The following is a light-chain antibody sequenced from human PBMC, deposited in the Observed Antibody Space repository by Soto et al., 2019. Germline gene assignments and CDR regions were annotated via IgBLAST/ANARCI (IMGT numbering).Light chain of an antibody. CDR3: QHSYRSPYT. CDR2: AAS. J-gene: IGKJ2*01. V-gene: IGKV1-39*01. Sequence: IQLTQSPSSLSASVGDRVTVTCRASQSINIYLNWYQQKPGKAPTLLIYAASSLQSGVPSRFSGGGSRTAFTLTISSLPPEDFATYYCQHSYRSPYTFGQGTKLDI. CDR1: QSINIY.